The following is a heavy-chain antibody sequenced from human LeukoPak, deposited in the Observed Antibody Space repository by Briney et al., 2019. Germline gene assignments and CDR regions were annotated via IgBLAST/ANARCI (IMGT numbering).Heavy chain of an antibody. CDR3: ARGRNLRNQMLSLNWVDP. CDR2: INTNSGNT. J-gene: IGHJ5*02. CDR1: GYTFTSYD. Sequence: ASVKAPCKAFGYTFTSYDFNWVRQAPGQGLEWMGWINTNSGNTGYAQKFKGRVTMTRNTSISTVYMELSSLRSEDTAVYYCARGRNLRNQMLSLNWVDPWGQGTLVTVSS. V-gene: IGHV1-8*01. D-gene: IGHD2-2*01.